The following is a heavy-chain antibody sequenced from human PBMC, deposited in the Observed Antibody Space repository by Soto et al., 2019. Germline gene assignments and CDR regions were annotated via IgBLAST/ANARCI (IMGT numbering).Heavy chain of an antibody. Sequence: GRSLRLSCEAFGFPFSFYSMNWVRQAPGKGLVWIAYITPTSRAINYADSVRGRFTISRDGARVFLQTNNLRHEDTAVYYCAKDGGPVYCNSPGCSAKHFDYWGQGTLVTVSS. J-gene: IGHJ4*02. D-gene: IGHD2-2*01. CDR1: GFPFSFYS. V-gene: IGHV3-48*02. CDR3: AKDGGPVYCNSPGCSAKHFDY. CDR2: ITPTSRAI.